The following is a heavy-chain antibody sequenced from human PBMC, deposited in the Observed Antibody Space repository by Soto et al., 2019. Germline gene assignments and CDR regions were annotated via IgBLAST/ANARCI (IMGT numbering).Heavy chain of an antibody. J-gene: IGHJ6*02. Sequence: GGSLRLSCAASGFTFSSYGMHWVRQAPGKGLEWVAVIWYDGSNKYYADSVKGRFTISRDNSKNTLYLQMNSLRAEDTAVYYCARPRGKWLPTYYGMDVWGQGTTVTVSS. D-gene: IGHD6-19*01. CDR2: IWYDGSNK. V-gene: IGHV3-33*01. CDR3: ARPRGKWLPTYYGMDV. CDR1: GFTFSSYG.